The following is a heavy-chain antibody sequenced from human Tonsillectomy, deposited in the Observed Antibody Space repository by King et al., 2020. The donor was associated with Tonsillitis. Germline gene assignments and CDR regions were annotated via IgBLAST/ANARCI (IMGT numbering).Heavy chain of an antibody. CDR1: GFTFSSYG. J-gene: IGHJ4*02. CDR3: AKEEVGFDY. V-gene: IGHV3-30*18. CDR2: IAYDGGNK. Sequence: QLVQSGGGVVQPGRSLRLSCAASGFTFSSYGMHWVRQAPGKGLEWVAVIAYDGGNKNYGDSMKGRFTISRDNSKNTLYLQMNSLRAEDTAVYYWAKEEVGFDYWGQGTLGTVSS.